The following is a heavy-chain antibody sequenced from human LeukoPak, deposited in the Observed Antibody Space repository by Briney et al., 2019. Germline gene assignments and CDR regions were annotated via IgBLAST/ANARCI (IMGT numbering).Heavy chain of an antibody. V-gene: IGHV1-2*02. D-gene: IGHD3-3*02. J-gene: IGHJ6*03. CDR3: ASDGPEGAFYYYYYMDV. CDR1: GYTFTGYY. Sequence: ASVKVSCKASGYTFTGYYMHWVRQAPGQGLEWMGWINPNSGGTNYAQKFQGRVTMTRDTSISTAYMELSRLRSDDTAVYYCASDGPEGAFYYYYYMDVWGKATTVTVSS. CDR2: INPNSGGT.